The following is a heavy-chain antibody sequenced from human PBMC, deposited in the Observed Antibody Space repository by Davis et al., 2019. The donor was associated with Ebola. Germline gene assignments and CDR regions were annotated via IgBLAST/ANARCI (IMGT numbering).Heavy chain of an antibody. Sequence: SVKVSCKASGGTFSSYAISWVRQAPGQGLEWMGGIIPIFGTANYAQNFQGSVTITADESTITAYMELSSLRSEDTAVYYCAREGIAAAVSYYGMDVWGQGTTVTVSS. CDR3: AREGIAAAVSYYGMDV. J-gene: IGHJ6*02. V-gene: IGHV1-69*13. D-gene: IGHD6-13*01. CDR2: IIPIFGTA. CDR1: GGTFSSYA.